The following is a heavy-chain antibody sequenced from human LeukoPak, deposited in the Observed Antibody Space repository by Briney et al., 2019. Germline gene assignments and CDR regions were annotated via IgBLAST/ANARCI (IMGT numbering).Heavy chain of an antibody. V-gene: IGHV4-30-2*01. CDR2: IYHSGST. CDR3: ARDLVGATVFDY. Sequence: SETLSLTCAVSGGSISSGGYSWSWIRQPPGKGLEWIGYIYHSGSTYYNPSLKSRVTISVDTSKNQFSLKLSSVTAADTAVYYCARDLVGATVFDYWGQGTLVTVSS. J-gene: IGHJ4*02. CDR1: GGSISSGGYS. D-gene: IGHD1-26*01.